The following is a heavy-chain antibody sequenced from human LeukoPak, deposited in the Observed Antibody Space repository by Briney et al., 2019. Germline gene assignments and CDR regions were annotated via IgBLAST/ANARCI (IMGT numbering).Heavy chain of an antibody. D-gene: IGHD6-19*01. J-gene: IGHJ4*02. CDR1: GGSINSYY. CDR3: ARDSGPRFDY. V-gene: IGHV4-59*01. CDR2: IYYSGST. Sequence: KPSETLSLTCTVSGGSINSYYWSWIRQPPGKRLEWIGYIYYSGSTNYNPSLKSRVTISVDTSKNQFSLKVSSVTAADTAVYYCARDSGPRFDYWGQGTLVTVSS.